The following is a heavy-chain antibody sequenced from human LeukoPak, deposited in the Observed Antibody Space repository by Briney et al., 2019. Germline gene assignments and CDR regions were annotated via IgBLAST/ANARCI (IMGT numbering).Heavy chain of an antibody. V-gene: IGHV4-59*01. D-gene: IGHD1-26*01. J-gene: IGHJ5*02. CDR3: ARVVEGGSGWFDP. Sequence: PETPSLTCTVSGGSISSYYWTWIWQPPRQGLEWIGYIYYSGSTNYNPSLKSRVTISVDTSKNQFSLKLSSVPAADTAVYYCARVVEGGSGWFDPCGQRALFSASS. CDR2: IYYSGST. CDR1: GGSISSYY.